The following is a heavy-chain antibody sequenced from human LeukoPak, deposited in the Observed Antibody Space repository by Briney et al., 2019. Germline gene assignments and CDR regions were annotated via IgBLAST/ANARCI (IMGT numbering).Heavy chain of an antibody. CDR3: ASTVTTESYYYMDV. J-gene: IGHJ6*03. V-gene: IGHV4-34*01. CDR2: INHSGST. D-gene: IGHD4-11*01. Sequence: SETLSLTCAVYGGSFSGYYWSWIRQPPGKGLEWIGEINHSGSTYYNPSLKSRVTISVDTSKNQFSLKLSSVTAADTAVYYCASTVTTESYYYMDVWGKGTTVTVSS. CDR1: GGSFSGYY.